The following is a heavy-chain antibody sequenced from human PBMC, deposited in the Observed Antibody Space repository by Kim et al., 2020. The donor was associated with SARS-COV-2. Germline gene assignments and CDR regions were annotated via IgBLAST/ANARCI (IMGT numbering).Heavy chain of an antibody. V-gene: IGHV4-34*01. D-gene: IGHD6-13*01. CDR1: GGSFSGYY. Sequence: SETLSLTCAVYGGSFSGYYWSWIRQPPGKGLEWIGEINHSGSTNYNPSLKSRVTISVDTSKNQFSLKLSSVTAADTAVYYCARGRFGSWYGYWGQGTLVTVSS. CDR2: INHSGST. CDR3: ARGRFGSWYGY. J-gene: IGHJ4*02.